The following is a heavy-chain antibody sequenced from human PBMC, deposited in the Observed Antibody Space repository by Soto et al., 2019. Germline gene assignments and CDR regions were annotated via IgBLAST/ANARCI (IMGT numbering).Heavy chain of an antibody. CDR2: INADNGHP. V-gene: IGHV1-3*01. Sequence: ASVKVSCKASGFAFTNYTLHWVRQAPGQRLVWMGWINADNGHPVISRQFQGRVTIARDTSATTVYMDLISLRPEDTAVYYCATEGFDYWG. CDR3: ATEGFDY. J-gene: IGHJ4*01. CDR1: GFAFTNYT.